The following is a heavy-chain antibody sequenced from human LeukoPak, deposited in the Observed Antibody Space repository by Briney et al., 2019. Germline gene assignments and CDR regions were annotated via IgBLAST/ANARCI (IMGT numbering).Heavy chain of an antibody. CDR3: AKGMEYSSSSGIDY. V-gene: IGHV3-43*01. D-gene: IGHD6-6*01. Sequence: GGSLRLSCAASGFTFDDYTMHWVRRAPGKGLEWVSLISWDGGSTYYADSVKGRFTISRDNSKNSLYLQMNSLRTEDTALYYCAKGMEYSSSSGIDYWGQGTLVTVSS. CDR1: GFTFDDYT. J-gene: IGHJ4*02. CDR2: ISWDGGST.